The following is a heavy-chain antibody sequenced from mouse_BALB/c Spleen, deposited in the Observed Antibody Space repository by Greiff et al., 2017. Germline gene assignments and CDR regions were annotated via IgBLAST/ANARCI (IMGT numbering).Heavy chain of an antibody. CDR1: GYTFTSYW. J-gene: IGHJ3*01. V-gene: IGHV1-69*02. D-gene: IGHD4-1*01. Sequence: VKLQQPGAELVKPGASVKLSCKASGYTFTSYWMHWVKQRPGQGLEWIGEIDPSDSYTNYNQKFKGKATLTVDKSSSTAYMQLSSLTSEDSAVFYCARGELGRAWFAYWGQGTLVTVSA. CDR2: IDPSDSYT. CDR3: ARGELGRAWFAY.